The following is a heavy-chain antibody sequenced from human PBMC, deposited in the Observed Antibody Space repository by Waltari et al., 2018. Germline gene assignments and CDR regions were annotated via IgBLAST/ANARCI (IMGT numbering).Heavy chain of an antibody. CDR2: ISDSGVIT. J-gene: IGHJ5*02. Sequence: EEHLLESGGGLAQPGGSLRLSCGASGFNFISYAMSWVRQAPGKGLEWVSGISDSGVITKYADSVKGRFTVSRDNSKNTVFLHLNSLRAEDSGLYFCTRDLYGSGGDWFDPWGQGTLVTVSS. CDR3: TRDLYGSGGDWFDP. CDR1: GFNFISYA. D-gene: IGHD3-10*01. V-gene: IGHV3-23*01.